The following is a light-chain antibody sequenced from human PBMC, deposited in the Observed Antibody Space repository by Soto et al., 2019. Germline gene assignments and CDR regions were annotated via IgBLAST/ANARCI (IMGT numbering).Light chain of an antibody. CDR3: QQSYSSPRT. CDR1: QSIRRS. CDR2: AAS. V-gene: IGKV1-39*01. Sequence: DIQMTQSPSSLSASVADRVTITCRASQSIRRSLNWYQQKPGKVPKLLIYAASSLQSGVPSRFSGSGYGTDFTLTITSLQSEDFAIYYCQQSYSSPRTFGQGTKVDIK. J-gene: IGKJ1*01.